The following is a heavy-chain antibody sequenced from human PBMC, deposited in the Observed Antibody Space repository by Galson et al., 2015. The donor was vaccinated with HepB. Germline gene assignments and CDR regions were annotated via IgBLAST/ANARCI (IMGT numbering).Heavy chain of an antibody. Sequence: SLRLSCAASGFIFSDYYMDWVRQAPGKGLEWVGRIRKKTNGFTTEYAASVRDRFTISRDDSKNSLYLQMNSLKTEDTAVYLCVRGKNGWNYPFDYWGQGTLVTVSS. CDR2: IRKKTNGFTT. V-gene: IGHV3-72*01. CDR3: VRGKNGWNYPFDY. CDR1: GFIFSDYY. D-gene: IGHD1-7*01. J-gene: IGHJ4*02.